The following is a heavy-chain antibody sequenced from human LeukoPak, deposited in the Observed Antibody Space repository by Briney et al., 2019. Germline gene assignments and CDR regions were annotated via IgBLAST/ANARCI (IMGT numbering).Heavy chain of an antibody. J-gene: IGHJ4*02. CDR1: GFTLRTFT. D-gene: IGHD2-15*01. Sequence: GGSLRLSCNASGFTLRTFTMSWIRQAPGKGLQWVSSISGGGKHIYYRDSVKGRFTISRDNAKNSLYLQMNSLRAEDTAVYYCAKARYCSGGSCFPQLTPDYWGQGTLVTVSS. V-gene: IGHV3-21*04. CDR2: ISGGGKHI. CDR3: AKARYCSGGSCFPQLTPDY.